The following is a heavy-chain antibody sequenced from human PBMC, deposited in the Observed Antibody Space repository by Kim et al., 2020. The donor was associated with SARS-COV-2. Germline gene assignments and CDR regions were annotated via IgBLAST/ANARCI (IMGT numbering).Heavy chain of an antibody. Sequence: GGSLRLSCAASGFSFSSFPMSWVRQAPGKGPEWVSSISGGADTTYYADSVRGRFTISRDNSKNTLSLQMNSLRGEDTAVYYCAKGTYNYYDSWGQGTLVTVSS. D-gene: IGHD1-1*01. J-gene: IGHJ4*02. CDR2: ISGGADTT. CDR1: GFSFSSFP. V-gene: IGHV3-23*01. CDR3: AKGTYNYYDS.